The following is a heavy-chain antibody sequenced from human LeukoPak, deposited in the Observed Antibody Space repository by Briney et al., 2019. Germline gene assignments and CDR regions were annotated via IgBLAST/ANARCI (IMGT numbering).Heavy chain of an antibody. CDR2: IYYSGST. J-gene: IGHJ4*02. CDR3: ATLAQARGYSYGPVDY. D-gene: IGHD5-18*01. CDR1: GGSISSYY. Sequence: SETLSLTCTVSGGSISSYYWSWIRQPPGKGLEWIGYIYYSGSTNYNPSLKSRVTISVLTSKNQFSLKLSSVTAADTAVYYCATLAQARGYSYGPVDYWGQGSLVTVSS. V-gene: IGHV4-59*08.